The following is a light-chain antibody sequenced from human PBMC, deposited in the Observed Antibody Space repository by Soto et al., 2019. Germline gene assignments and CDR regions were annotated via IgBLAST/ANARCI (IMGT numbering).Light chain of an antibody. J-gene: IGLJ2*01. CDR2: EVS. CDR1: SSDVGAYKY. CDR3: SSYTSSNICVL. V-gene: IGLV2-14*01. Sequence: QSVLTQPASVSGSPGQSITISCTGTSSDVGAYKYVSWYQQHPGKAPKLIIYEVSNRPSGVSNRFSGSKSGNTASLTISGLQAEDEADYYCSSYTSSNICVLFGGGTKLTVL.